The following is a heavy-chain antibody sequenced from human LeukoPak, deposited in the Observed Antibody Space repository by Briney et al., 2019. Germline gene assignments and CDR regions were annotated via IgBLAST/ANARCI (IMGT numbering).Heavy chain of an antibody. CDR2: IKQDGSEK. CDR1: GFTFSSDW. J-gene: IGHJ4*02. V-gene: IGHV3-7*01. CDR3: ARVKGVPAAHHFDY. D-gene: IGHD2-2*01. Sequence: SVRLSCAASGFTFSSDWMSWFRQAPGHELEWVANIKQDGSEKYYVDSVKGRFTISRDNAKNSLYLQMNSLRAEDTAVYYCARVKGVPAAHHFDYWGQGTLVTVSS.